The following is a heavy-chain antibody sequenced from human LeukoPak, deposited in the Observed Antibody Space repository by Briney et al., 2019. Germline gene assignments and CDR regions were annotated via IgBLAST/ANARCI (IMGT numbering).Heavy chain of an antibody. Sequence: SVKVSCKASGGTFSSYTISWVRQAPGQGLEWMGRIIPILGIANYAQKFQGRVTMTRDTSTSTVYMELSSLRSEDTAVYYCARETGAYYFDYWGQGTLVTVSS. CDR3: ARETGAYYFDY. CDR1: GGTFSSYT. D-gene: IGHD1-14*01. V-gene: IGHV1-69*04. J-gene: IGHJ4*02. CDR2: IIPILGIA.